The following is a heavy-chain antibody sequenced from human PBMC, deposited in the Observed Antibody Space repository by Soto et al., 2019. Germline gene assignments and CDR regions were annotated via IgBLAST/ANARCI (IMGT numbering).Heavy chain of an antibody. CDR2: ISGSGGST. J-gene: IGHJ4*02. V-gene: IGHV3-23*01. Sequence: GGSLRLSGAASGFTFSSYAMSWVRQAPGKGLEWVSAISGSGGSTYYADSVKGRFTISRDNSKNTLYLQMNSLRAEDTAVYYCATDLVPIVVVTGPSFDYWGQGTLVTVSS. D-gene: IGHD2-21*02. CDR1: GFTFSSYA. CDR3: ATDLVPIVVVTGPSFDY.